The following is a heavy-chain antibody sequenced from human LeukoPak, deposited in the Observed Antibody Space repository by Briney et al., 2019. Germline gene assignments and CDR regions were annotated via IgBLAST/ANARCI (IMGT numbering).Heavy chain of an antibody. Sequence: GGSLRLSCAASGFTFSSYSMNWVRQAPGKGLEWVSYISSSGSTIYYADSVKGRFTISRDNAKNSLYLQMNSLRAEDTAVYYCAVGPFDSDYYYYGMDVWGQGTTVTVSS. CDR1: GFTFSSYS. V-gene: IGHV3-48*04. J-gene: IGHJ6*02. CDR2: ISSSGSTI. CDR3: AVGPFDSDYYYYGMDV. D-gene: IGHD3-9*01.